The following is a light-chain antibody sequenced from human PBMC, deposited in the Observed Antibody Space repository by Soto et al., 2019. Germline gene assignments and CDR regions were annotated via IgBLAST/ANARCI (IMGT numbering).Light chain of an antibody. J-gene: IGKJ1*01. CDR2: GAS. CDR3: QQYGSSPTWT. V-gene: IGKV3-20*01. CDR1: QSVSSSY. Sequence: EIVLTQSPGTLSLTPGERATLSCRASQSVSSSYLAWYQQKPGQAPRLLIYGASSRATGIPDRFSGSGSGRDFTLPISRLEPEDFAVYYCQQYGSSPTWTFGQGTKVEIK.